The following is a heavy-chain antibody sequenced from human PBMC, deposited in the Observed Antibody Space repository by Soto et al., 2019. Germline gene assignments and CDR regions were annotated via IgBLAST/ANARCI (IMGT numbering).Heavy chain of an antibody. V-gene: IGHV3-64*01. D-gene: IGHD3-10*01. CDR2: ISSNGDNT. CDR3: ATAGTSGSSYDY. CDR1: GFTFSKYA. J-gene: IGHJ4*02. Sequence: TGGSLRLSCAASGFTFSKYAMQWVRQAPGKGLEYVSAISSNGDNTYYANSVKGRFTISRDNSKNTLYLQMGSLRSEDMAVYYCATAGTSGSSYDYWGQGTLVTVSS.